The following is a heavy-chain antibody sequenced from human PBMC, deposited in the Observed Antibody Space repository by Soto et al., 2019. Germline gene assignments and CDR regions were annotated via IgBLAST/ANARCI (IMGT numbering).Heavy chain of an antibody. Sequence: SVKVSCKASGGTFSSDAISWVRQAPGQGLEWMGGIIPIFGTANYAQKFQGRVTITADESTSTAYMELSSLRSEDTAVYYCAREELNDYYYYGMDVWGQGTTVTVSS. D-gene: IGHD3-10*01. CDR2: IIPIFGTA. V-gene: IGHV1-69*13. CDR3: AREELNDYYYYGMDV. CDR1: GGTFSSDA. J-gene: IGHJ6*02.